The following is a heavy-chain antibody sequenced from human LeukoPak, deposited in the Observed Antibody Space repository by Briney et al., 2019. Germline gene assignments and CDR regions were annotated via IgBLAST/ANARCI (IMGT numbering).Heavy chain of an antibody. CDR3: AKAREASRLRYGMDV. CDR2: SNDKGDYT. Sequence: PGGSLRLSCAASGFTFSSNAMNWVRQAPGKGLEWVSGSNDKGDYTYYVDSVRGRFTISRDNSKNMLYLQMNSLRVEDTALYYCAKAREASRLRYGMDVWGQGTTVTVSS. CDR1: GFTFSSNA. V-gene: IGHV3-23*01. J-gene: IGHJ6*02. D-gene: IGHD3-16*01.